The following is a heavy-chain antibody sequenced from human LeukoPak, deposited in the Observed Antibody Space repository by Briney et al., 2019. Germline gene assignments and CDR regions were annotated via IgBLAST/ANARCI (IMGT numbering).Heavy chain of an antibody. CDR3: VRGTYGDYAPYFVN. Sequence: GGSLRLSCAASGFTLIGYEMNWVRQAPGKGLEWVSYISSSGSTKKYVDSVKGRFTISRDDAKNSLFLQMNTLRAEDTAIYYCVRGTYGDYAPYFVNCGQGTLVTVSS. J-gene: IGHJ4*02. CDR2: ISSSGSTK. D-gene: IGHD4-17*01. V-gene: IGHV3-48*03. CDR1: GFTLIGYE.